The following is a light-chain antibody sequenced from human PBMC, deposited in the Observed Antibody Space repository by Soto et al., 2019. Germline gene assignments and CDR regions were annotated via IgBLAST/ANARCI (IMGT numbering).Light chain of an antibody. V-gene: IGKV3-15*01. CDR3: QQSNNWPRT. CDR1: QSIRSN. CDR2: GAS. Sequence: EIVMTQSPATLSVSPGDRATLSCRASQSIRSNLAWYQQRPGQAPRLLIYGASTRATGIPARCSGSGSGTEFTHTIIALQSEDFAVYYCQQSNNWPRTFGQGTKVESK. J-gene: IGKJ1*01.